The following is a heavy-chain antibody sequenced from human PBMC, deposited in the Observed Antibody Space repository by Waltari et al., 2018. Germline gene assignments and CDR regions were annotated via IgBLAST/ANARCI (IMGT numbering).Heavy chain of an antibody. V-gene: IGHV3-74*01. J-gene: IGHJ6*02. CDR3: ARAGQWLEYYYYGMDV. CDR1: GFTFSRYW. D-gene: IGHD6-19*01. CDR2: INSDGSST. Sequence: EVQLVESGGGLVQPGGSLRLSCAASGFTFSRYWIHWVRQAPGTGLVWVSRINSDGSSTSYADSVKGRFTISRDNAKNTLYLQMNSLRAEDTAVYYCARAGQWLEYYYYGMDVWGQGTTVTVSS.